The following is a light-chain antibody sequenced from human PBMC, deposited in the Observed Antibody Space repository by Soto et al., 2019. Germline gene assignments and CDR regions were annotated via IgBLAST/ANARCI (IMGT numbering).Light chain of an antibody. CDR2: DNN. Sequence: SVLTQSPSVSWAPGQRVTLSCTGSSSNIGAGYDVHWYQQLPGAAPKLLIYDNNNRPSGVPDRFSGSKSGASASLAITGLQAEDEADYYCQSYDTRLSGYVVGTGTKV. V-gene: IGLV1-40*01. CDR1: SSNIGAGYD. CDR3: QSYDTRLSGYV. J-gene: IGLJ1*01.